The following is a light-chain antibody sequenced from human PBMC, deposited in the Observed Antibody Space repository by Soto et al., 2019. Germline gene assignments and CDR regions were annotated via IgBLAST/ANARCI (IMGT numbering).Light chain of an antibody. CDR1: QSVSNNY. V-gene: IGKV3-20*01. CDR2: GAS. J-gene: IGKJ5*01. CDR3: QQYGSSIT. Sequence: EIVLTQSPGTLSLSPGERATLSCRASQSVSNNYLAWYQQKPGQAPGLLIYGASNRATGIPDRFSGSGSGTDFTLTISRLEPEDFAVFYCQQYGSSITFGQGTRLEI.